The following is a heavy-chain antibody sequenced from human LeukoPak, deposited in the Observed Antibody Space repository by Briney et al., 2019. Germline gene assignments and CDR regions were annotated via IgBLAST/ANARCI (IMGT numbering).Heavy chain of an antibody. CDR1: GFNLTSYW. V-gene: IGHV3-7*01. J-gene: IGHJ3*02. D-gene: IGHD3-9*01. Sequence: PGGSLRLSCAASGFNLTSYWMTWVRQAPGKGLEWVANINGDGREKNCMDSVKGRFTISRDDARNSLFLQMNILGAEDTAVYYCARDNPPSYQILNGYYDAFDIWGQGTTVTVSS. CDR3: ARDNPPSYQILNGYYDAFDI. CDR2: INGDGREK.